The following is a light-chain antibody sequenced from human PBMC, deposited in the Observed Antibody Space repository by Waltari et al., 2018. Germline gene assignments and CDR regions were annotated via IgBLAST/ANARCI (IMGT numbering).Light chain of an antibody. CDR2: DVS. J-gene: IGLJ3*02. V-gene: IGLV2-11*01. CDR3: CSYAGSYSPWV. CDR1: SSDVGGSNY. Sequence: QSALTPPRSVSGSPGQSVTISCTGTSSDVGGSNYVSWYQQHPGKAPKLMIYDVSNRPSGVPDRFSGSKSGNTASLTISGLQAEDEADYYCCSYAGSYSPWVFGGGTKLTVL.